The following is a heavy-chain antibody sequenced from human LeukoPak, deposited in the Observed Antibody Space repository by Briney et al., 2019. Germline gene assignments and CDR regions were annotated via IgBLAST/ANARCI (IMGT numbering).Heavy chain of an antibody. Sequence: PGGSLRLSCAASGFTFSSYAMSWVRQAPGKGLEWVSAISGSGGSTYYADSVRGRFTISRDNSKNTLYLQMNSLRAEDTAVYYCAKMRGEGSGCFDYWGQGTLVTVSS. D-gene: IGHD3-22*01. CDR1: GFTFSSYA. J-gene: IGHJ4*02. V-gene: IGHV3-23*01. CDR2: ISGSGGST. CDR3: AKMRGEGSGCFDY.